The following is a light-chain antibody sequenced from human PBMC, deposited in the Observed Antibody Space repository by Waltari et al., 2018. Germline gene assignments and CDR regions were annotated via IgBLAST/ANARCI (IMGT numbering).Light chain of an antibody. V-gene: IGLV4-69*01. CDR2: VNSDGSH. CDR3: QTGGHGTWV. CDR1: SGHSSNI. J-gene: IGLJ3*02. Sequence: QLVLTQSPSASASLGASVKITCTLSSGHSSNIIAWLQQQPEKGPRYLMKVNSDGSHSKGDVIPDRFSGSSSGAERYLTISTVQSEDEADYYCQTGGHGTWVFGGGTKLTVL.